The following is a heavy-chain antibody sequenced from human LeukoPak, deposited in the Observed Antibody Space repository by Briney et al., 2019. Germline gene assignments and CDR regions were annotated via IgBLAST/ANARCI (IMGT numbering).Heavy chain of an antibody. V-gene: IGHV4-39*01. D-gene: IGHD3-22*01. CDR1: GGSISSSSYY. CDR3: ARLNYYYDSSGYYYYFDY. J-gene: IGHJ4*02. Sequence: SETLSLTCTVSGGSISSSSYYWGWIRQPPGKGLEWIGSIYYSGSTYYNPSLKSRATISVDTSKNQFSLKLSSVTAADTAVYYCARLNYYYDSSGYYYYFDYWGRGTLVTVSS. CDR2: IYYSGST.